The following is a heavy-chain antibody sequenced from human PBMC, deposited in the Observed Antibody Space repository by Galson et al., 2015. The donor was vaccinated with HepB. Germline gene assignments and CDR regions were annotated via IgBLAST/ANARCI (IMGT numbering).Heavy chain of an antibody. CDR1: GFTFSSYG. D-gene: IGHD4-17*01. J-gene: IGHJ4*02. Sequence: SLRLSCAASGFTFSSYGMHWVRQAPGKGLEWVAVIWYDGSNKYYADSVKGRSTISRDNSKNTLYLQMNSLRAEDTAVYYCARPHTRSTVTPWRAYFDYWGQGTLVTVSS. CDR2: IWYDGSNK. CDR3: ARPHTRSTVTPWRAYFDY. V-gene: IGHV3-33*01.